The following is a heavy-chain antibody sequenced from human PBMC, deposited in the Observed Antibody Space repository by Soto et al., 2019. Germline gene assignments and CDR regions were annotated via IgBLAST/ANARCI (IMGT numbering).Heavy chain of an antibody. CDR1: GFSFSSYG. CDR2: ISYDGSDK. V-gene: IGHV3-30*18. CDR3: AKLSQDYYDSSGPRGY. J-gene: IGHJ4*02. D-gene: IGHD3-22*01. Sequence: GGSLILSCEASGFSFSSYGIHWVRQAPGQGLEWVAVISYDGSDKHYADSVKGRFTISIDSSKNTLYLQMNSLRPEDTAVYYCAKLSQDYYDSSGPRGYWGQGTLVTVSS.